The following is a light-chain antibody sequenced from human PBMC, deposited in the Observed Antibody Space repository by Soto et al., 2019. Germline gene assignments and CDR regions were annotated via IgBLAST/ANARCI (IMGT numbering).Light chain of an antibody. J-gene: IGKJ1*01. CDR1: QDIGKN. Sequence: DIQMTQSPSSLSASVGDRVTIICRASQDIGKNLAWYQQKPGQVPKLLIHLTSTLQSGVPSRFSGIGSGTDFTLTISSLQPADVASYYGQKYNSVPATFGQGTKVEI. CDR3: QKYNSVPAT. V-gene: IGKV1-27*01. CDR2: LTS.